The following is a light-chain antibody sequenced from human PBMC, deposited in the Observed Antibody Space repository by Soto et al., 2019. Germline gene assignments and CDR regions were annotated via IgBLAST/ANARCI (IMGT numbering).Light chain of an antibody. CDR2: DTS. CDR1: QSVNNNY. Sequence: EIVLMQSPGTLSLSPGEGATLSCRASQSVNNNYLAWYQQRPGQAPTVLIFDTSRRATGVPDTFSSSGSGTDFTLRISRVEPNDFAVYYCQQYGSSQCTFGPGTKVDIK. J-gene: IGKJ3*01. V-gene: IGKV3-20*01. CDR3: QQYGSSQCT.